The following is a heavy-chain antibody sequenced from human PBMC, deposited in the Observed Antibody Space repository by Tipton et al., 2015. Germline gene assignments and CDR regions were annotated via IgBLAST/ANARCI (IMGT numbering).Heavy chain of an antibody. D-gene: IGHD3-16*01. CDR3: ARGGRHLPTYGLDV. J-gene: IGHJ6*02. CDR1: GGSISSTNW. V-gene: IGHV4-4*02. Sequence: TLSLTCTVSGGSISSTNWWSWVRQPPGKGLEWIGEIFHSGSTNYNPSLKSRVTVSVDKSKNQFSLRLNSVTAADTAVYYCARGGRHLPTYGLDVWGQGTTVTVSS. CDR2: IFHSGST.